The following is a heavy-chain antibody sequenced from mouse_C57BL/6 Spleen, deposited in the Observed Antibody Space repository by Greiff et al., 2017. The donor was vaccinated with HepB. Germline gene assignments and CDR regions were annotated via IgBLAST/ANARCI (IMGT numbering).Heavy chain of an antibody. CDR1: GYTFTNYW. Sequence: QVQLQQSGAELVRPGTSVKMSCKASGYTFTNYWIGWAKQRPGHGLEWIGDIYPGGGYTNYNEKFKGKATLTADKSSSTAYMQFSSLTSEDSAIYYCARIGRYDYDATLYAMDYWGQGTSVTVSS. CDR3: ARIGRYDYDATLYAMDY. J-gene: IGHJ4*01. CDR2: IYPGGGYT. V-gene: IGHV1-63*01. D-gene: IGHD2-4*01.